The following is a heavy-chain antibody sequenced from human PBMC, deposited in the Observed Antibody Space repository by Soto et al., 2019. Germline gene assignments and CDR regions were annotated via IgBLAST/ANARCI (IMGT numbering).Heavy chain of an antibody. D-gene: IGHD5-18*01. J-gene: IGHJ3*02. Sequence: GGSLRLSCAASGFTFSNYGMHWVRQAPGKGLEWVAVISYDGDNGYSADSVKGRFTVSRDNSKNTLYLQMNSLRAEDTAVYYCAKGDTVMAYALDIWGQGTMVTVSS. CDR3: AKGDTVMAYALDI. CDR1: GFTFSNYG. V-gene: IGHV3-30*18. CDR2: ISYDGDNG.